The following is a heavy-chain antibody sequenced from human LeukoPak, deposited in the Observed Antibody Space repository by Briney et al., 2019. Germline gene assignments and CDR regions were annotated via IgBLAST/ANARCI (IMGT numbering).Heavy chain of an antibody. Sequence: SETLSLTCTVSGGSISSYYWSWIRQPAGKGLEWIGRIYTSGSTNYNPSLKSRVTMSVGTSKNQFSLKLSSVTAADTAVYYCARGAPRYCSSTSCPFDPWGQGTLVTVSS. CDR2: IYTSGST. V-gene: IGHV4-4*07. CDR1: GGSISSYY. CDR3: ARGAPRYCSSTSCPFDP. J-gene: IGHJ5*02. D-gene: IGHD2-2*01.